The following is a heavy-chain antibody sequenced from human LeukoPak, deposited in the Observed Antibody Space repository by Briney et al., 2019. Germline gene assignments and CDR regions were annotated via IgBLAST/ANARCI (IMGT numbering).Heavy chain of an antibody. CDR2: IYYSGNT. J-gene: IGHJ2*01. Sequence: SETLSLTCTVPGGSISSDYWSWIRQPPGKGLEWIGYIYYSGNTNYNPSLKSRVAMSVDTSKNQFSLRLSSVTAADTAVYYCARHYYGSGSLLHWYFDLWGRGTLVTVSS. CDR1: GGSISSDY. CDR3: ARHYYGSGSLLHWYFDL. V-gene: IGHV4-59*08. D-gene: IGHD3-10*01.